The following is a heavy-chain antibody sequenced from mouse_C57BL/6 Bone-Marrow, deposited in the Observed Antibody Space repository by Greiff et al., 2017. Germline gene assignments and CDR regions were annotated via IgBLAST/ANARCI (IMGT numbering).Heavy chain of an antibody. V-gene: IGHV5-6*01. CDR3: AGHSSGFEAY. CDR1: GFTFSSYG. CDR2: ISSGGSYT. J-gene: IGHJ3*01. D-gene: IGHD3-2*02. Sequence: EVKLVESGGDLVKPGGSLKLSCAASGFTFSSYGMSWVRQTPDKRLEWVATISSGGSYTYYPDSVKGRFTISRDNANNTLYLQMSSLKSEDTAMYYCAGHSSGFEAYWGQGTLVTVSA.